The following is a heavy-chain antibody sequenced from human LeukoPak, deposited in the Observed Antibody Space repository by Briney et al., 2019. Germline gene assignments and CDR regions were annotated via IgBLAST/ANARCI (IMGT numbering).Heavy chain of an antibody. CDR3: ARSSTSWGAYYYYYMDV. V-gene: IGHV3-30*02. CDR1: GFTFSSYG. Sequence: GGSLRLSCAASGFTFSSYGMHWVRQAPGKGLEWVAFIRYDGSNKYYADSVKGRFTISRDNSKNTLYLQMNSLRAEDTAVYYCARSSTSWGAYYYYYMDVWGKGTTVTISS. D-gene: IGHD2-2*01. J-gene: IGHJ6*03. CDR2: IRYDGSNK.